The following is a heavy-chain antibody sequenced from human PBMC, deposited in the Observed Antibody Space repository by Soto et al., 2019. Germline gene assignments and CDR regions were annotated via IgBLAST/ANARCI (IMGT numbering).Heavy chain of an antibody. CDR3: ARARGNDWYSDY. CDR2: VSYDGDHK. V-gene: IGHV3-30*03. Sequence: PGGSLRLSCTGSGFTFGNYGFHWVRQAPGKGLEWIGVVSYDGDHKFYADSVRGRFTISKDSADNSLILQMTSLRAEDTAVYHCARARGNDWYSDYWGQGTLVTVSS. D-gene: IGHD2-21*02. J-gene: IGHJ4*02. CDR1: GFTFGNYG.